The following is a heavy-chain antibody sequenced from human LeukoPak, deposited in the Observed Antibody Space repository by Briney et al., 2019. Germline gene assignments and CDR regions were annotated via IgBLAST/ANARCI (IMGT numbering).Heavy chain of an antibody. J-gene: IGHJ6*03. CDR3: ARGSRNRYYYYYMDV. CDR1: GGSISSYY. D-gene: IGHD3-10*01. CDR2: IYYSGST. Sequence: SETLSLTCTVSGGSISSYYWSWIRQPPGKGLEWIGYIYYSGSTNYNPSLKSRVTISVDTSKNQFSLKLSSVTAADTAVYYCARGSRNRYYYYYMDVWGKGTTVTVSS. V-gene: IGHV4-59*12.